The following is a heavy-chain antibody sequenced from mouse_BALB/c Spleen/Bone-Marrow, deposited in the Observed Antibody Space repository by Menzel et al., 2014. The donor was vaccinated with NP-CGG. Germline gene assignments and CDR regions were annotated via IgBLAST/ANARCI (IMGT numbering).Heavy chain of an antibody. D-gene: IGHD2-14*01. V-gene: IGHV3-8*02. Sequence: DVKLQESGPSLVKPSQTLSLTCSVTGDSITSGYWNWIRKFPGNKLEYMEYISYSGRTYYNPSLKSRISITRDTSKNQYYLQLNSVTTEDTATYYCARAGYRYDVGYAMDYWGQGTSVTVSS. CDR1: GDSITSGY. CDR3: ARAGYRYDVGYAMDY. CDR2: ISYSGRT. J-gene: IGHJ4*01.